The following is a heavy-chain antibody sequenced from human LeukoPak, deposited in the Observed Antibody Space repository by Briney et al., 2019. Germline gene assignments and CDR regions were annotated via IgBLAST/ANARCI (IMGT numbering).Heavy chain of an antibody. J-gene: IGHJ6*03. V-gene: IGHV3-23*01. CDR3: ANRGHSSGYYAYYYYMDV. CDR1: GLTFSSYA. D-gene: IGHD3-22*01. CDR2: ISGSGGST. Sequence: GGSLRLSCAASGLTFSSYAMSWVRQAPGKGLEWVSAISGSGGSTYYADSVKGRFTISRDNSKNTLYLQMNSLRAEDTAVYYCANRGHSSGYYAYYYYMDVWGKGTTVTVSS.